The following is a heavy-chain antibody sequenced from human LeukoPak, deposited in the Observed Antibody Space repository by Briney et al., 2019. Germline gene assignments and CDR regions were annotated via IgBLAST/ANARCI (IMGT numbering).Heavy chain of an antibody. J-gene: IGHJ4*02. V-gene: IGHV3-30*02. D-gene: IGHD3-3*01. CDR2: IRYDGSNK. CDR3: ARDYDFWSGYCSPTRGYFRY. CDR1: GFTFSGSG. Sequence: GGSLRLSCAASGFTFSGSGMHWVRQAPGKGLEWVTFIRYDGSNKYYTDSVKGRFTISRDNSKNTLYLQMDSLRAEDTAVYYCARDYDFWSGYCSPTRGYFRYWVQGTLVTVSS.